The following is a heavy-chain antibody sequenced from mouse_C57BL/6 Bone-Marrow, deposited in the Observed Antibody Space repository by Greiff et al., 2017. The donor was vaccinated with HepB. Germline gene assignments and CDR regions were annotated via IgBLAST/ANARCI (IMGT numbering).Heavy chain of an antibody. CDR2: ISSGGSYT. J-gene: IGHJ4*01. Sequence: EVMLVESGGDLVKPGGSLKLSCAASGFTFSSYGMSWVRQTPDKRLEWVATISSGGSYTYYPDSVKGRFTISRDKAKNTLYLQMSSLKSEDTARYYCARSSMDYWGQGTSVTVSS. V-gene: IGHV5-6*02. CDR1: GFTFSSYG. CDR3: ARSSMDY.